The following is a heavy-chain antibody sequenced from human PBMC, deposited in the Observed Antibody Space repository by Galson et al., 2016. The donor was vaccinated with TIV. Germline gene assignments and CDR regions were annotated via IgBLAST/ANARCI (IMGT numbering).Heavy chain of an antibody. J-gene: IGHJ6*02. Sequence: SLRLSCAASGFTFSREGMNWVRQAPGKGLEWVSYIRSTGSSKYYADSVKGRFTISRDNALNSLSLQMTSLRAKDTAVYYCARDLTGFVEKSRLYEYYSAMDVWGLGTTVTVSS. CDR3: ARDLTGFVEKSRLYEYYSAMDV. CDR2: IRSTGSSK. D-gene: IGHD3-9*01. CDR1: GFTFSREG. V-gene: IGHV3-48*01.